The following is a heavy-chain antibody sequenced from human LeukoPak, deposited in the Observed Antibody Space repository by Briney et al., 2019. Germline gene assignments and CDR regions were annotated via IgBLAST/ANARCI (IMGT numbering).Heavy chain of an antibody. J-gene: IGHJ4*02. D-gene: IGHD5-12*01. CDR2: IYYSGST. CDR1: GGSISSSSYY. CDR3: AVGYSYGRF. Sequence: SETLSLTCTVSGGSISSSSYYWGWIRQPPGKGLEWIGSIYYSGSTYYIPSLKSRVTISLDTSKNQFSLKLTSLTAADTAVYYCAVGYSYGRFWGQGTLVTVSS. V-gene: IGHV4-39*07.